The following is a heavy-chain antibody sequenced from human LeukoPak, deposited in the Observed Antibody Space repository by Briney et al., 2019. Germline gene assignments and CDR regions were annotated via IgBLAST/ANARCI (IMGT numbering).Heavy chain of an antibody. D-gene: IGHD3-10*02. V-gene: IGHV3-21*01. CDR1: GFTFSNYS. Sequence: GGSLRLSCAASGFTFSNYSMNWVRQAPGKGLEWVSSISSRSTYIYHADSVKGRFTISRDNAKNSLYLQMNSLRAEDTAVYYCAELGITMIGGVWGKGTTVTISS. J-gene: IGHJ6*04. CDR3: AELGITMIGGV. CDR2: ISSRSTYI.